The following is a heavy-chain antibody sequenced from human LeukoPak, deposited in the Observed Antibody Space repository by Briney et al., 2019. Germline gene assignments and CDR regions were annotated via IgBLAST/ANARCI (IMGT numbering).Heavy chain of an antibody. CDR3: ARGLSSGYYYVWYFDY. V-gene: IGHV1-18*01. D-gene: IGHD3-22*01. CDR1: GYTFTTFG. Sequence: ASVKVSCKASGYTFTTFGISWVRLAPGQGLEWMGWISTYNGNTRYAQKFQGRVTMITDTSTTTVYMELRSLRSDDTAVYYCARGLSSGYYYVWYFDYWGQGTLVTVSS. CDR2: ISTYNGNT. J-gene: IGHJ4*02.